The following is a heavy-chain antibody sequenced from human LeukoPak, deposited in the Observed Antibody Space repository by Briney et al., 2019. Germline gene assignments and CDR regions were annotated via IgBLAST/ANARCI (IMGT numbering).Heavy chain of an antibody. D-gene: IGHD4-17*01. CDR1: GFTFSSYA. Sequence: GGSLRLSCAASGFTFSSYAMSWVRQAPGKGLEWVSAISGSGGSTYYVDSVKGRFTISRDNSKNTLYLQMNSLRAEDTAVYYCAKGALIYGDYDYFDYWGQGTLVTVSS. J-gene: IGHJ4*02. CDR2: ISGSGGST. CDR3: AKGALIYGDYDYFDY. V-gene: IGHV3-23*01.